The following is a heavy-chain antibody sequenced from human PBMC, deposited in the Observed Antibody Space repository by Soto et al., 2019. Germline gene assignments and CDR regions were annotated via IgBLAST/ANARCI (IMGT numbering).Heavy chain of an antibody. V-gene: IGHV1-18*01. CDR3: AREKGYNWNVVPMDV. D-gene: IGHD1-20*01. Sequence: ASVKVSCKASGYTFTSYGISWVRQAPGQGLEWMGWISAYNGNTNYAQKLQGRVTMTTDTSTSTAYMELRSLRSDDTAVYYCAREKGYNWNVVPMDVWGKGTTVTVSS. CDR1: GYTFTSYG. CDR2: ISAYNGNT. J-gene: IGHJ6*04.